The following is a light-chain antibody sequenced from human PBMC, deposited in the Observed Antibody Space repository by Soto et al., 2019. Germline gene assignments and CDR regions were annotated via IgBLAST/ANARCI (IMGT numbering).Light chain of an antibody. J-gene: IGLJ2*01. CDR1: SSDVGTYYF. CDR2: EGT. V-gene: IGLV2-23*01. CDR3: QSFDKYLSAVV. Sequence: QSALTQPASVSGSLGQSITISCTGSSSDVGTYYFVSWYQQHPGKVPKLMIYEGTKRPSGVSDRFSGSKSGNTASMTISGLQAEDEANYYCQSFDKYLSAVVFGGGTKLTVL.